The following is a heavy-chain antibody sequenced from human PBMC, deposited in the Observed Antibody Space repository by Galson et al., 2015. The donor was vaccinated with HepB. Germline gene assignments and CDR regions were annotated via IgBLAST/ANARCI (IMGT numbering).Heavy chain of an antibody. Sequence: LSLTCAVYGGSFSGYYWSWIRQPPGTGLEWIGEINHSGSTNYNPSLKSRVTISVDTSKNQFSLKLSSVTAADTAVYYCARGGGDYYGSGSYSHTLDVWGKGTTVTVSS. CDR1: GGSFSGYY. V-gene: IGHV4-34*01. D-gene: IGHD3-10*01. CDR3: ARGGGDYYGSGSYSHTLDV. CDR2: INHSGST. J-gene: IGHJ6*04.